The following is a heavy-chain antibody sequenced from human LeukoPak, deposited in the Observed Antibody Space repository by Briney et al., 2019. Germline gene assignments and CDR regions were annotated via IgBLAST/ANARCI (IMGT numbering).Heavy chain of an antibody. CDR3: ARASPPLAARGQFDY. CDR2: ISSSSSYI. Sequence: PGGSLRLSCAASGFTFSSYSMNWVRQAPGKGLEWVSSISSSSSYIYYADSVKGRFTISRDNAKNSQYLQMNSLRAEDTAVYYCARASPPLAARGQFDYWGQGTLVTVSS. J-gene: IGHJ4*02. V-gene: IGHV3-21*01. CDR1: GFTFSSYS. D-gene: IGHD6-6*01.